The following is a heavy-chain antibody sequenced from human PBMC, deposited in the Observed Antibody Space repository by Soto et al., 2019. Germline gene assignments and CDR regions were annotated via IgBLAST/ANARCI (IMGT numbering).Heavy chain of an antibody. CDR1: GYTFTSYD. J-gene: IGHJ6*03. V-gene: IGHV1-8*01. CDR2: MNPNSGNT. Sequence: GASVKVSCKASGYTFTSYDINWVRQATGQGLEWMGWMNPNSGNTGYAQKFQGRVTMTRNTSISTAYMELSSLRSEDTAVYYCARGSYSSSGDYYYYYYMDVWGKGTTVTVSS. CDR3: ARGSYSSSGDYYYYYYMDV. D-gene: IGHD6-13*01.